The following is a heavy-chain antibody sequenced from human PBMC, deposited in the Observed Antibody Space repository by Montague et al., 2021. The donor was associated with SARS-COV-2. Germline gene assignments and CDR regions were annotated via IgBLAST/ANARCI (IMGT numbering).Heavy chain of an antibody. J-gene: IGHJ6*02. D-gene: IGHD3-10*01. V-gene: IGHV4-39*06. Sequence: SETLSLTCTVSGGSISSSYYYWGWIRHPPGKGLEWIGNMYYSGSTYYNPSLKRRTTISIDTSKNQFTLKLSSVSGAATAVYYCARDDIVLQGVTKGMDVWGQGTTVSVSS. CDR2: MYYSGST. CDR1: GGSISSSYYY. CDR3: ARDDIVLQGVTKGMDV.